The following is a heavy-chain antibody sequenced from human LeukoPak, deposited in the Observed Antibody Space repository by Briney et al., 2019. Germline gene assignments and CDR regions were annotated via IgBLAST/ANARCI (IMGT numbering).Heavy chain of an antibody. CDR3: ARGSIAAAGDDAFDI. Sequence: GGSLRLSCAASGFTVSSNYMSWVRQAPGKGLEWVSVIYSGGSTYYADSVKGRFTISRDNSKNTLYLQMNSLRAEDTAVYYCARGSIAAAGDDAFDIWGQGTMVTVSS. CDR2: IYSGGST. D-gene: IGHD6-13*01. J-gene: IGHJ3*02. CDR1: GFTVSSNY. V-gene: IGHV3-66*01.